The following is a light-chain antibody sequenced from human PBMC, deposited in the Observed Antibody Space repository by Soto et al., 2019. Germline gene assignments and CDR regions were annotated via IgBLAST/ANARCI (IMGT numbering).Light chain of an antibody. CDR2: EVN. Sequence: QSALTQPPSVSGSTGQSVTISCAGTSSDFSSYNRVSWYRRPQGTGPKLIIYEVNNRPSGVPDRFSGSKSGNTASLTISGLQAEDDAEYYCSLYTTDTTYLFGT. J-gene: IGLJ1*01. CDR3: SLYTTDTTYL. CDR1: SSDFSSYNR. V-gene: IGLV2-18*01.